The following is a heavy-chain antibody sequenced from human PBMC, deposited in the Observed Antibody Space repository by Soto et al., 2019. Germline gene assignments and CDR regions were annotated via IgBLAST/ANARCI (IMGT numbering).Heavy chain of an antibody. CDR2: LNPRNGQT. D-gene: IGHD5-18*01. CDR1: GYNFSAYY. J-gene: IGHJ4*02. Sequence: QVQLVQSGAEVKKPGASVKVSCQTSGYNFSAYYFNWVRQAARQGPEWMGWLNPRNGQTGYVQKFRGRVTMTRDTSIATVYLELSRLTYEDTAIYFCARETDTSMVDYWGQGTLVTVSS. V-gene: IGHV1-8*01. CDR3: ARETDTSMVDY.